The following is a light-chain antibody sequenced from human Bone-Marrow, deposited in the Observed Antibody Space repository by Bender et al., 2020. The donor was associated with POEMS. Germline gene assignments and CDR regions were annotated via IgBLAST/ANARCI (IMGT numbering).Light chain of an antibody. CDR2: YDD. CDR1: MSNLGAGSD. Sequence: QSVLTQPPSVSGAPGQRVTIPCTGTMSNLGAGSDAHWYQQLPGEAPKLLIYYDDLLTPGVSDRFSGSKSGTAASLAITELQAEDEADYYCQTYDTNLNVVVGGRTKLTVL. CDR3: QTYDTNLNVV. V-gene: IGLV1-40*01. J-gene: IGLJ2*01.